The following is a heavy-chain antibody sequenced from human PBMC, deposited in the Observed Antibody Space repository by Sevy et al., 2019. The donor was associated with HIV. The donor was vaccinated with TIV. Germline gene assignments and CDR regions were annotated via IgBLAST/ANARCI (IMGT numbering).Heavy chain of an antibody. Sequence: ASVKVSCKASGGTFSNYAISWVRQAPGQGLEWMGGFIPMFDTANYAQKFQGKVTLTADGSTTTAYMELSSLRSDVTAVYYCAGSYFDSSGYSPLYYYGMDVWGQRTTVTVSS. J-gene: IGHJ6*02. V-gene: IGHV1-69*13. D-gene: IGHD3-22*01. CDR3: AGSYFDSSGYSPLYYYGMDV. CDR1: GGTFSNYA. CDR2: FIPMFDTA.